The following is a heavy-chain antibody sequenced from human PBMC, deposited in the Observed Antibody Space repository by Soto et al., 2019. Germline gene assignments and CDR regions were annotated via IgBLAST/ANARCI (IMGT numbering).Heavy chain of an antibody. CDR2: IIPIFGTA. CDR1: GDTFSSYA. CDR3: ARGVVPAANEEYYFDY. J-gene: IGHJ4*02. V-gene: IGHV1-69*01. Sequence: QVPLVQSGAEVKKPGSSVKVSCKASGDTFSSYAISWVLQAPGQGLEWMGGIIPIFGTANYAQKFQGRVTITADESTSTAYMDLSSLRSEDTAVYYCARGVVPAANEEYYFDYWGQGTLVTVSS. D-gene: IGHD2-2*01.